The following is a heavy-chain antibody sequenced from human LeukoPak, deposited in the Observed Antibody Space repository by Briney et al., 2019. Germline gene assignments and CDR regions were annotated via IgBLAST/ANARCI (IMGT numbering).Heavy chain of an antibody. D-gene: IGHD5-18*01. CDR3: ARRHSYGYDY. V-gene: IGHV3-64*01. CDR2: ISSNGGST. J-gene: IGHJ4*02. CDR1: GFTFSSYA. Sequence: GGSLRLSCAASGFTFSSYAMHWVRQAPGKGLEYVSAISSNGGSTYYANSVKGRFTISRDNSKNTLYLQMGSLRAEDMAVYYCARRHSYGYDYWGQGTLVTVSP.